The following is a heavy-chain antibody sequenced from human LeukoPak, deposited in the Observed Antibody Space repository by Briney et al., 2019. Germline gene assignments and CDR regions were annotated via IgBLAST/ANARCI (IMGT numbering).Heavy chain of an antibody. J-gene: IGHJ4*02. D-gene: IGHD1-26*01. CDR3: ARDGVDGVGATGAFDY. Sequence: GGSLRLSCAASGFTFDDYGMSWVRQAPGKGLEWVSGINWNGGSTGYADSVKGRFTISRDNAKNSLYLQMNSLRAEDTALYYCARDGVDGVGATGAFDYWGQGTLVTVSS. V-gene: IGHV3-20*04. CDR2: INWNGGST. CDR1: GFTFDDYG.